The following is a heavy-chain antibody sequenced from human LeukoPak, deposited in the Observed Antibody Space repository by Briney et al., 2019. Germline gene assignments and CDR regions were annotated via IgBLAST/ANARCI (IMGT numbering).Heavy chain of an antibody. CDR1: GGSISSGDYY. V-gene: IGHV4-30-4*01. CDR2: IYYSGST. D-gene: IGHD1-26*01. Sequence: SETLSLTCTVSGGSISSGDYYWSWIRQPPGKGLEWIGYIYYSGSTYYNPSLKSRVTISVDTSKNQFSLKLSSVTAADTAVYYCARGRPGAGNFDYWGQGTLVTVSS. CDR3: ARGRPGAGNFDY. J-gene: IGHJ4*02.